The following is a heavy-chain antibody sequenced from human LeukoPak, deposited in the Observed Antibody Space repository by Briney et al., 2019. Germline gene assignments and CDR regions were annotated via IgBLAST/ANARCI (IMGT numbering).Heavy chain of an antibody. V-gene: IGHV3-30*18. CDR1: GFTFSSYG. CDR3: AKAMVREYYYYYGMDV. Sequence: GRSLRLSCAASGFTFSSYGMHWVRQAPGKGLEWVAVISYDGSNKYYADSVKGRFTISRDNSKSTLYLQMNSLRAEDTAVYYCAKAMVREYYYYYGMDVWGQGTTVTVSS. CDR2: ISYDGSNK. D-gene: IGHD3-10*01. J-gene: IGHJ6*02.